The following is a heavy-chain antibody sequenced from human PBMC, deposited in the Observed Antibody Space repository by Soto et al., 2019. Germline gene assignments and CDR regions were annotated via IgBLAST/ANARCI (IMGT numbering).Heavy chain of an antibody. V-gene: IGHV3-33*01. D-gene: IGHD3-9*01. CDR1: GFTFSSYG. Sequence: GGSLRLSCAASGFTFSSYGMHWVRQAPGKGLEWVAVIWYDGSNKYYADSVKGRFTISRDNSKNTLYLQMNSLRAEDTAVYYCAREGGYYDILTGYYTDYYYGMDVWGQGTTVTVSS. J-gene: IGHJ6*02. CDR3: AREGGYYDILTGYYTDYYYGMDV. CDR2: IWYDGSNK.